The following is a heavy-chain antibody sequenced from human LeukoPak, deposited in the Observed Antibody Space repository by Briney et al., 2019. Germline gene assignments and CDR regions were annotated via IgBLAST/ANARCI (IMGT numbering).Heavy chain of an antibody. CDR2: ISAYNGNT. D-gene: IGHD3-10*01. Sequence: ASVKVSCKASGYTFTSYGISWVRQAPGQGLEWMGWISAYNGNTNYAQKLQGRVTMTTDTSTSTAYMELRSLRSDDTAVYYCASCANGRGEHDYWGQGTLVTVSS. J-gene: IGHJ4*02. CDR3: ASCANGRGEHDY. V-gene: IGHV1-18*01. CDR1: GYTFTSYG.